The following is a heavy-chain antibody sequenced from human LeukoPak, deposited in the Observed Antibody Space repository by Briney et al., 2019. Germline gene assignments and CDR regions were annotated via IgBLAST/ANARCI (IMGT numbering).Heavy chain of an antibody. J-gene: IGHJ1*01. CDR3: ARYRSIDPGDFQH. D-gene: IGHD3-3*02. CDR2: IKQDGSES. Sequence: PGGSLRLSCAASGFTFSSYWMTWVRQAPGKGLEWVANIKQDGSESYYVDSVRGRFTISRDNAKNSLYLQMISLRAEDTAVYYCARYRSIDPGDFQHWGQGTLVTVSS. V-gene: IGHV3-7*01. CDR1: GFTFSSYW.